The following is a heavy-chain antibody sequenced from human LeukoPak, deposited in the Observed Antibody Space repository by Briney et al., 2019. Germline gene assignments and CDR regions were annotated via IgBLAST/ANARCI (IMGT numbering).Heavy chain of an antibody. CDR1: GGSISSGSYY. Sequence: PSETLSLTCTVSGGSISSGSYYWSWIRQPAGKGLEWIGRIYTSGSTNYNPSLKSRVTISVDTSKNQFSLKLSSVTAADTAVYYCAREVGGYSYGSDYWGQGTLVTVSS. V-gene: IGHV4-61*02. D-gene: IGHD5-18*01. CDR2: IYTSGST. J-gene: IGHJ4*02. CDR3: AREVGGYSYGSDY.